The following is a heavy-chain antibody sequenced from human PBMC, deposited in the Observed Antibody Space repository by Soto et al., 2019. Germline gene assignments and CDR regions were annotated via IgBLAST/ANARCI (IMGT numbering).Heavy chain of an antibody. CDR3: ATDILRHCGGDCYSVDY. Sequence: ASGKVCSKASCYTFTSYGISWVRQAPGQGLEWMGWISAYNGNTNYAQKLQGRVTMTTDTSTSTAYMELRSLRSEDTAVYYCATDILRHCGGDCYSVDYWGQGTLVTVSS. D-gene: IGHD2-21*02. V-gene: IGHV1-18*04. CDR1: CYTFTSYG. CDR2: ISAYNGNT. J-gene: IGHJ4*02.